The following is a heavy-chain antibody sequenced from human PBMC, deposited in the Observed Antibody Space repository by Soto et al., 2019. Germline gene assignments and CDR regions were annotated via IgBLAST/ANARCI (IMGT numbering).Heavy chain of an antibody. Sequence: SVKVSCKASGGTFSSYAISWVRQAPGQGLEWMGGIIPIFGTASYAQKFQGRVTITADKSTSTAYMALSSLRSEDTAVYYCSLEEGPAPHYYYYGMDVCGRGTTVTVSS. CDR1: GGTFSSYA. J-gene: IGHJ6*02. CDR2: IIPIFGTA. CDR3: SLEEGPAPHYYYYGMDV. V-gene: IGHV1-69*06.